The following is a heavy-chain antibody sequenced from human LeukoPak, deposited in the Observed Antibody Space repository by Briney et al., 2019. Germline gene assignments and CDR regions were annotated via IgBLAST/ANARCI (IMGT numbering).Heavy chain of an antibody. J-gene: IGHJ4*02. CDR1: GFTFSSYG. D-gene: IGHD4-17*01. Sequence: GGSQRLSCAASGFTFSSYGMHWVRQAPGKGLEWVAVISYDGSNKYYADSVKGRFTISRDNSKNTLYLQMNSLRAEDTAVYYCAKEGSTVHFDYWGQGTLVTVSS. CDR2: ISYDGSNK. V-gene: IGHV3-30*18. CDR3: AKEGSTVHFDY.